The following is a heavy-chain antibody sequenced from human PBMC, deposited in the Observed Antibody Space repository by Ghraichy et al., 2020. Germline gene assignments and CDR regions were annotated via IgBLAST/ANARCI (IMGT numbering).Heavy chain of an antibody. V-gene: IGHV7-4-1*02. Sequence: ASVKVSCKASGYTFTSYAINWVRQAPGQGLEWMGWINTNTGNPTYAQGFDGRVVFSLDTSVSTAYLQISSLKPEDTAVYYCARASVIVVVIPATRRGPFDYWVQGTLVPVSS. CDR3: ARASVIVVVIPATRRGPFDY. D-gene: IGHD2-21*01. J-gene: IGHJ4*02. CDR1: GYTFTSYA. CDR2: INTNTGNP.